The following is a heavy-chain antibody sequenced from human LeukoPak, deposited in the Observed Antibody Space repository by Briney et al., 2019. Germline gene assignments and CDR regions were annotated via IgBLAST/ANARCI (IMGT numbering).Heavy chain of an antibody. J-gene: IGHJ3*02. CDR2: IIPILGIA. Sequence: ASVKVSCKASGGTFSSYAISWVRQAPGQGLEWMGRIIPILGIANYAQKFQGRVTITADKSTSTAYMELSSLRSDDTAVYYCARCSLDPDAFDIWGQGTMVTVSS. V-gene: IGHV1-69*04. CDR3: ARCSLDPDAFDI. CDR1: GGTFSSYA. D-gene: IGHD3-10*02.